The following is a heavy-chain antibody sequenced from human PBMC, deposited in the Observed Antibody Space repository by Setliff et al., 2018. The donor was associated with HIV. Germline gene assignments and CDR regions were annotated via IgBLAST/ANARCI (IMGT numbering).Heavy chain of an antibody. J-gene: IGHJ6*02. CDR2: ISATGTI. V-gene: IGHV3-48*01. D-gene: IGHD1-26*01. CDR1: GFTFSSYS. CDR3: AKPLTQWGVSPYHYAVDV. Sequence: PGGSLRLSCAASGFTFSSYSMNWVRQTPGKGLEWISYISATGTIKYADSVKGRFTVSRDNSKNTLYLQMNSLRAEDTAVYYCAKPLTQWGVSPYHYAVDVWGQGTTVTVSS.